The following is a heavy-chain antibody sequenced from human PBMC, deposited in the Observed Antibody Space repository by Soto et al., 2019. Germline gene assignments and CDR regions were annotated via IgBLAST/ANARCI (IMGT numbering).Heavy chain of an antibody. CDR2: INHSGST. J-gene: IGHJ6*02. V-gene: IGHV4-34*01. CDR1: GGSFSGYY. CDR3: ARSSMVRGVIIPSRRRGGMDV. D-gene: IGHD3-10*01. Sequence: QVQLQQWGAGLLKPSETLSLTCAVYGGSFSGYYWSWIRQPPGKGLEWIGEINHSGSTNYNPSLKSRVTISVDTSKNQFSLQLSSVTAADTAVYYCARSSMVRGVIIPSRRRGGMDVWGQGTTVTVSS.